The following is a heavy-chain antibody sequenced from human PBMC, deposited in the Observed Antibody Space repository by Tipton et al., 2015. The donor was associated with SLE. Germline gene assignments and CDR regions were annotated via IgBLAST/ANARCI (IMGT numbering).Heavy chain of an antibody. V-gene: IGHV3-64*04. D-gene: IGHD2-15*01. J-gene: IGHJ6*02. Sequence: SLRLSCSASGFTFSSYAMHWVRQAPGKGLEYVSAISSNGGSTYYADSVKGRFTISRDNAKNSLYLQMNSLRAEDTAVYYCARKGYCSGGSCYSYYYYGMDVWGQGSTVTVSS. CDR3: ARKGYCSGGSCYSYYYYGMDV. CDR2: ISSNGGST. CDR1: GFTFSSYA.